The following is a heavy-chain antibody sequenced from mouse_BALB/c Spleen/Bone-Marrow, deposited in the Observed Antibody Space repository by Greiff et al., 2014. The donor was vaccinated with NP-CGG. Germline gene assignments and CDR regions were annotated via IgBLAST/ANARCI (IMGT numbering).Heavy chain of an antibody. CDR2: IDPSDSET. Sequence: VQLVESGAGLVRPGASVKLSCKASGYTFTNYWMNWVKQRPGQGLEWIGMIDPSDSETHYNQMFKDKATLTVDKSSSTAYMQLSSLTSEDSAVYYCTRRDDGYPYWGQGTTLTVSS. V-gene: IGHV1-61*01. J-gene: IGHJ2*01. D-gene: IGHD2-3*01. CDR3: TRRDDGYPY. CDR1: GYTFTNYW.